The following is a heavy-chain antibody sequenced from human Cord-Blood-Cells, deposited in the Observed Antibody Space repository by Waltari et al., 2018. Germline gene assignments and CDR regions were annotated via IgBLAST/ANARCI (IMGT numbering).Heavy chain of an antibody. V-gene: IGHV4-34*01. Sequence: QVQLQQWGAGLLKPSETLSLTCAVYGGSFSGSYWSWIRQPPGKGLEWIGEINHSGSTNYNPSLKSRVTISVDTSKNQFSLKLSSVTAADTAVYYCARAGYRDYSKIFDYWGQGTLVTVSS. CDR1: GGSFSGSY. CDR3: ARAGYRDYSKIFDY. CDR2: INHSGST. J-gene: IGHJ4*02. D-gene: IGHD4-4*01.